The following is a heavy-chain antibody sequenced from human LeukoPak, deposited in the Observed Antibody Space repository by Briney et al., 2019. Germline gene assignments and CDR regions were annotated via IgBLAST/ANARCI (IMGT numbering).Heavy chain of an antibody. J-gene: IGHJ3*02. D-gene: IGHD6-13*01. CDR3: AKEHGGSSWYEDAFDI. Sequence: GGSLRLSCATSGFSFSSYAMSWVRQAPGKGLEWVSDISGSGGSTYYADSVKGRFTISRDNSKNTLYLQMNSLRAEDTAVYYCAKEHGGSSWYEDAFDIWGQGTMVTVSS. CDR1: GFSFSSYA. V-gene: IGHV3-23*01. CDR2: ISGSGGST.